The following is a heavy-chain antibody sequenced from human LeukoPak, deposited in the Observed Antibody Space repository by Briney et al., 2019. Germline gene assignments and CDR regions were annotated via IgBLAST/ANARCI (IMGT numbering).Heavy chain of an antibody. CDR3: ARSPTGTTPLTA. Sequence: PAGSLSLSCTASGFTFSSYCMSWIRQAPGKGLEWVGNIKQGGSTNYNVDPMNRRITFSRDTAKNPPYLQMTSLSAEDTAVYYCARSPTGTTPLTAWGQGTLVTVSS. CDR1: GFTFSSYC. V-gene: IGHV3-7*05. CDR2: IKQGGSTN. D-gene: IGHD3-10*01. J-gene: IGHJ5*02.